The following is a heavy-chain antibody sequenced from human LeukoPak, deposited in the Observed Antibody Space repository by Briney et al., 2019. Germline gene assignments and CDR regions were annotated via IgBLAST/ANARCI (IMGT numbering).Heavy chain of an antibody. CDR1: GYTFTSYG. V-gene: IGHV1-18*01. J-gene: IGHJ5*02. CDR3: ARGGYYDSSGYPWWFDP. Sequence: ASVKVSCKASGYTFTSYGISWVRQAPGQGLEWMGWISAYNGNTNYAQKLQGRVTMTTDTSTSTAYMELRSLRPDDTAVYYCARGGYYDSSGYPWWFDPWGQGTLVTVSS. CDR2: ISAYNGNT. D-gene: IGHD3-22*01.